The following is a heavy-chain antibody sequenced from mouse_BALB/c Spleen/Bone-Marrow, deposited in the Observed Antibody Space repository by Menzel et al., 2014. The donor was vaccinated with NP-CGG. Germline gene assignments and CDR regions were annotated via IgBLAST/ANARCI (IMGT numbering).Heavy chain of an antibody. CDR2: IDPANGNT. Sequence: EVQLQESGAELVKPGASVKLSCTASGFNIKDTYMHWVKQRPEQGLEWIGRIDPANGNTKYDPKFQGKDTITTDTSSNTAYLQLRSLTSEDTAVYYCARGGSSYGWYFDVWGAGTTVTVSS. CDR1: GFNIKDTY. V-gene: IGHV14-3*02. CDR3: ARGGSSYGWYFDV. D-gene: IGHD1-1*01. J-gene: IGHJ1*01.